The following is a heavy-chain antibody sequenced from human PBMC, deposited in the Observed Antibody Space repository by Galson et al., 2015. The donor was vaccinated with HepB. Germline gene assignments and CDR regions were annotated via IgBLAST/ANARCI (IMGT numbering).Heavy chain of an antibody. V-gene: IGHV3-74*01. CDR1: GFAFNYYW. Sequence: SLRLSCAASGFAFNYYWMHWVRQAPGKGLVWVSRISTDGSTTTYADSVKGRVTISRGNAKNTVYLQMNSLRAEDTAVYYCARDLGLHYGMDAWGQGTTVTVSS. CDR2: ISTDGSTT. J-gene: IGHJ6*02. CDR3: ARDLGLHYGMDA.